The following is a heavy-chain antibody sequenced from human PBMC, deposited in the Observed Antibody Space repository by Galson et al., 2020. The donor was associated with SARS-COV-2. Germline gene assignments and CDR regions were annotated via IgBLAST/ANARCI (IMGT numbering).Heavy chain of an antibody. Sequence: SETLSLTCTVSGGSVSSGSYHWSWIRQPPGQGLEWIGYIYYSGSTNYNPSLKSRVTISVDTSKNQFSLKLSSVTAADTAVYYCARVGAYGDYYVEEFDYWGQGTLVTVSS. CDR1: GGSVSSGSYH. CDR3: ARVGAYGDYYVEEFDY. V-gene: IGHV4-61*01. J-gene: IGHJ4*02. CDR2: IYYSGST. D-gene: IGHD4-17*01.